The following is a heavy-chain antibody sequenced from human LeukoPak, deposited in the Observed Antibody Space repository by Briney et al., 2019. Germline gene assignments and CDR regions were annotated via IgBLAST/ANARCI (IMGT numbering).Heavy chain of an antibody. V-gene: IGHV4-61*02. D-gene: IGHD5-18*01. CDR2: IYTTGST. CDR1: GASISGGSYY. Sequence: SETLSLTCTVSGASISGGSYYWSWIRQPAGRGLEWIGRIYTTGSTYYNPSLKSRVTISVDTSKNQFSLKLSSVTAADTAVYYCARLILGYSYGIDYYYYYMDVWGKGTTVTVSS. J-gene: IGHJ6*03. CDR3: ARLILGYSYGIDYYYYYMDV.